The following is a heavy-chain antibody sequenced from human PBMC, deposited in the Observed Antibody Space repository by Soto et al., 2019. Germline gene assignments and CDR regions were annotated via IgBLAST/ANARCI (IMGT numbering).Heavy chain of an antibody. V-gene: IGHV4-31*03. CDR3: ARATYYSDTGGSPPLDY. J-gene: IGHJ4*02. CDR1: GDSISSGAYY. CDR2: ISYSGST. D-gene: IGHD3-22*01. Sequence: TSETLSLTCTVSGDSISSGAYYWSWIRQHPGKGLEWIGYISYSGSTYYNPSLKSRLTISVDTSENQFSLKLTSVTAADTAMYYCARATYYSDTGGSPPLDYWGQGTLVTVSS.